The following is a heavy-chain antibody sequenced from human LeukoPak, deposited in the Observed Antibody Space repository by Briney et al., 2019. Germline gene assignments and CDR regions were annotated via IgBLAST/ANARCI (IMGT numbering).Heavy chain of an antibody. V-gene: IGHV3-30*02. J-gene: IGHJ4*02. CDR1: GFTFSTYG. CDR2: IQYDGSKI. Sequence: HPGGSLRLSCAASGFTFSTYGMHWVRQAPGKGLGWVASIQYDGSKIYYADSVKGRFTISRDNSKDTLYLQINSLRPEDTAVYYCTKGGASYFNSPFDYWGQGTLVTVSS. CDR3: TKGGASYFNSPFDY. D-gene: IGHD1-26*01.